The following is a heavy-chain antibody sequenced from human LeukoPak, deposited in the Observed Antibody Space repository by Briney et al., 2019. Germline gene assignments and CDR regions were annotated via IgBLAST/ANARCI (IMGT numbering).Heavy chain of an antibody. CDR2: IKSDGSST. CDR3: ARALAVTGTGGFDP. V-gene: IGHV3-74*01. CDR1: GFNFSSYW. D-gene: IGHD6-19*01. J-gene: IGHJ5*02. Sequence: GGSLRLSCAASGFNFSSYWMHWVRQVPGKGLVWVSRIKSDGSSTTYADSVKGRFTISRDNTKNTLYLQMNSPRAGDTAVYYCARALAVTGTGGFDPWGQGTLVTVSS.